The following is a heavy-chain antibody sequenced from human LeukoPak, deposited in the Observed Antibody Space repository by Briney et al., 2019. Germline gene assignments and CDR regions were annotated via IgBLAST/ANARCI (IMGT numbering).Heavy chain of an antibody. V-gene: IGHV3-23*01. Sequence: GGSLRLSCAASGFTFNNYDMSWVRQAPGKGLEWVSSLSRSGGRTYYADSVKGRFTISRDNSKNTLYLQMNSLRADDTAVYYCAKPSPVTPYEYWGQGTLVTVSS. CDR2: LSRSGGRT. J-gene: IGHJ4*02. CDR1: GFTFNNYD. D-gene: IGHD4-23*01. CDR3: AKPSPVTPYEY.